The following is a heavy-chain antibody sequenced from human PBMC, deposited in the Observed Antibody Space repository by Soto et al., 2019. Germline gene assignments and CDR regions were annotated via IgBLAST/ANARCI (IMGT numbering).Heavy chain of an antibody. V-gene: IGHV1-3*05. Sequence: QVQLAQSGAEERKPGASVKVSCEATGYTFTAYAMHWVRQAPGQSLEWMGWIKPANGNTKYSQKFQGRLTITIDTSANTMYMELSSLTSEDTAMYYCTRSAISPYGGLIGPFDYWGQGNLVTVSS. CDR3: TRSAISPYGGLIGPFDY. CDR1: GYTFTAYA. J-gene: IGHJ4*02. D-gene: IGHD3-16*02. CDR2: IKPANGNT.